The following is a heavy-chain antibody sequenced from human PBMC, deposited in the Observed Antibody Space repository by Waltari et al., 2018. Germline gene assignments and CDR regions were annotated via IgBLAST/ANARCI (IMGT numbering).Heavy chain of an antibody. D-gene: IGHD2-2*01. CDR3: ARHLDIVVVPGWFDP. CDR1: GGSISSSSSY. J-gene: IGHJ5*02. V-gene: IGHV4-39*07. CDR2: IYYSGST. Sequence: QLQLQESGPGLVKPSETLSLTCTVSGGSISSSSSYWGWIRQPPGKGLEWIGSIYYSGSTYYNPSLKSRVTISVDTSKNQFSLKLSSVTAADTAVYYCARHLDIVVVPGWFDPWGQGTLVTVSS.